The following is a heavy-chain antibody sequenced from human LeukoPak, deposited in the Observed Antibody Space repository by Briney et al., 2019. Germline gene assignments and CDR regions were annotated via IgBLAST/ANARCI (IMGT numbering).Heavy chain of an antibody. CDR2: IRSKTNSYAT. V-gene: IGHV3-73*01. CDR3: TRHVDSSFNYMDV. D-gene: IGHD2-21*01. J-gene: IGHJ6*03. CDR1: GFTFSGSA. Sequence: GGPLKLSCEASGFTFSGSAMHWARQASGKGLEWVGRIRSKTNSYATAYAASVKGRFTISRDDSKNTAYLQMNSLKTEDTAVYYCTRHVDSSFNYMDVWGKGTTVTVSS.